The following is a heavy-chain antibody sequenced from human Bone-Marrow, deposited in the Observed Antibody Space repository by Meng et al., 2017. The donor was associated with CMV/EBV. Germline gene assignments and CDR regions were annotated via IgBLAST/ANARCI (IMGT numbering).Heavy chain of an antibody. D-gene: IGHD5-24*01. V-gene: IGHV3-23*01. J-gene: IGHJ4*02. CDR1: GFTFSSYA. CDR2: ISGSGGST. CDR3: AKYGDGCNCDY. Sequence: GESLKISCAASGFTFSSYAMSWVRQAPGKGLDWVSSISGSGGSTYYADSVKGRFTISRDNSKNTLYLQMNSLRAEDTAVYYCAKYGDGCNCDYWGQGTLVTVSS.